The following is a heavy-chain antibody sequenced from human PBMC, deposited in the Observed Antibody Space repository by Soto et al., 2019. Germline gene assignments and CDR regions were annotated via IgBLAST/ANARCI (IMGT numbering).Heavy chain of an antibody. D-gene: IGHD4-17*01. CDR1: GGSFSGYY. CDR2: INHSGST. J-gene: IGHJ3*02. CDR3: ARGYGDYGDAFDI. Sequence: QVQLQQWGAGLLKPSVTLSLTCAVYGGSFSGYYWSWIRQPPGKGLEWIGEINHSGSTNYNPSLKSRVTISVDTSKNQFSLKLSSVTAADTAVYYCARGYGDYGDAFDIWGQGTMVTVSS. V-gene: IGHV4-34*01.